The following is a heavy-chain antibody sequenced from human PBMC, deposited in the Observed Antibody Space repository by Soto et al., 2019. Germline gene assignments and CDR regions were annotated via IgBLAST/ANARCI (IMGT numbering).Heavy chain of an antibody. V-gene: IGHV3-15*01. Sequence: WWSLRLSCSASGFTFSNAWMSWGRQAPGKGLEWVGRIRSKGDGETTDYAAPVRGRFTISRDDSKNTFFLQMNSLKAEDTAVYYCTTDQAGGYFYYFGVVVWGQGTTVTVSS. CDR2: IRSKGDGETT. D-gene: IGHD2-15*01. CDR3: TTDQAGGYFYYFGVVV. CDR1: GFTFSNAW. J-gene: IGHJ6*02.